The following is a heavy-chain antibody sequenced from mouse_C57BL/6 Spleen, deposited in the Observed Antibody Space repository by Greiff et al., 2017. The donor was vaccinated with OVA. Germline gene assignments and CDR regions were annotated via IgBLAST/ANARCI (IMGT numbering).Heavy chain of an antibody. D-gene: IGHD1-1*01. Sequence: EVHLVESGGGLVKPGGSLKLSCAASGFTFSSYAMSWVRQTPEKRLEWVATISDGGSYTYYPDNVKGRFTISRDNAKNNLYLQMSHLKSEDTAMYYCARDSGSSYDFDYWGQGTTLTVSS. V-gene: IGHV5-4*01. J-gene: IGHJ2*01. CDR2: ISDGGSYT. CDR1: GFTFSSYA. CDR3: ARDSGSSYDFDY.